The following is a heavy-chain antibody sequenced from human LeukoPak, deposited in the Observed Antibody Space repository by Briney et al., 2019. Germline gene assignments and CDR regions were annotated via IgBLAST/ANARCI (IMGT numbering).Heavy chain of an antibody. Sequence: GASVKVSCKVSGYTFNHYGISWVRQAPGQGLEWMGWINPNSGGTNYAQKFQGRVTMTRDTSISTAYMELSRLRSDDTAVYYCARIRRYYYDSSGYQNYFDYWGQGTLVTVSS. D-gene: IGHD3-22*01. CDR3: ARIRRYYYDSSGYQNYFDY. CDR2: INPNSGGT. V-gene: IGHV1-2*02. CDR1: GYTFNHYG. J-gene: IGHJ4*02.